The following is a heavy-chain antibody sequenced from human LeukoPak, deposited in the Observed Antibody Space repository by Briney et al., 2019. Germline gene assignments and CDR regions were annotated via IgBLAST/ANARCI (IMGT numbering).Heavy chain of an antibody. Sequence: ESGPTLVKPTQTLTLTCTFSGFSLSTSGVGVGWIRQPPGKALEWLALIYWNDDKRYSPSLKSRLTITKDTSKNQVVLTMTNMDPVDTATYYCAHVPVGITIFGVVIHYAFDIWGQGTMVTVSS. D-gene: IGHD3-3*01. V-gene: IGHV2-5*01. J-gene: IGHJ3*02. CDR3: AHVPVGITIFGVVIHYAFDI. CDR2: IYWNDDK. CDR1: GFSLSTSGVG.